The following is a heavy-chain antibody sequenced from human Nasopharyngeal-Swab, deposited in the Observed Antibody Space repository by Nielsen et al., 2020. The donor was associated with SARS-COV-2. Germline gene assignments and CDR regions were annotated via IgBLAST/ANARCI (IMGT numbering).Heavy chain of an antibody. CDR2: ISTSSTTI. Sequence: GESLKISCAASGFRFDVYSMNWVRQAPGKGLEGVSFISTSSTTIYYADSLKGRFTISRDNAKNSLYLQMNSLRAEDTAVYYCARDAAPILRFLEWLSQYTFDYWGQGTLVTVSS. V-gene: IGHV3-48*04. J-gene: IGHJ4*02. CDR3: ARDAAPILRFLEWLSQYTFDY. CDR1: GFRFDVYS. D-gene: IGHD3-3*01.